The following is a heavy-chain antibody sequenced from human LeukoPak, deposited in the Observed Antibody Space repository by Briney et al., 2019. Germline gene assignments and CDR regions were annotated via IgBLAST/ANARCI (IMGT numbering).Heavy chain of an antibody. CDR3: ARVYTGNRWHFDY. CDR1: GFTFSTYW. D-gene: IGHD2-2*02. J-gene: IGHJ4*02. V-gene: IGHV3-7*03. Sequence: GGSLRLSCAASGFTFSTYWMSWVRQAPGKGLECVANIKRDGSEEHYVDSVKGRFTIFRDDAKSSLYLQMNSLRAEDTAVYFCARVYTGNRWHFDYWGQGTLVTVSS. CDR2: IKRDGSEE.